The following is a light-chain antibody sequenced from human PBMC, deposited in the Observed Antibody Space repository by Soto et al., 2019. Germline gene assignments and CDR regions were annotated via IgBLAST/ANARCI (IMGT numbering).Light chain of an antibody. J-gene: IGLJ3*02. Sequence: QSVLTQSPSASGTPGQRVTISCSGSSSNIGNNYVFWYQHLPGAAPKLLIYRNTQRPSGVPARFFGSKSGTSASLAISGLQSEDEADYYCAAWDDNLSGLVFGGGTKVTVL. V-gene: IGLV1-47*01. CDR1: SSNIGNNY. CDR3: AAWDDNLSGLV. CDR2: RNT.